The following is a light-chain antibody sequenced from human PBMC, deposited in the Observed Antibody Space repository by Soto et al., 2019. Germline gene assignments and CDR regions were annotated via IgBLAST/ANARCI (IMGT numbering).Light chain of an antibody. Sequence: EIVLTQSPGTLSLSXGEGATLSCRSSQIVSTNFFAWYQQKPGQAPRLLIYGSSTRSTGIPDRFSGSGSGTAFTLTISRLETEDFAVYYCEQYGRAVWPFGQGTK. CDR1: QIVSTNF. J-gene: IGKJ1*01. V-gene: IGKV3-20*01. CDR2: GSS. CDR3: EQYGRAVWP.